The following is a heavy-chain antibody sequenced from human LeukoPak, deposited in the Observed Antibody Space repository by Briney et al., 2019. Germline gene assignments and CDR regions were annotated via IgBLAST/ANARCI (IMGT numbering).Heavy chain of an antibody. CDR1: GYIFASYG. CDR2: ISTNKGNT. Sequence: GASVKVSSTASGYIFASYGISWVRQAPGQGLEWMGWISTNKGNTNYAQRLQGRVTMTTDTSTSTAYMELRSLRSDDTAIYYCVRDIQWRFHPLGQGSQVTVSS. CDR3: VRDIQWRFHP. V-gene: IGHV1-18*01. D-gene: IGHD2-8*01. J-gene: IGHJ5*02.